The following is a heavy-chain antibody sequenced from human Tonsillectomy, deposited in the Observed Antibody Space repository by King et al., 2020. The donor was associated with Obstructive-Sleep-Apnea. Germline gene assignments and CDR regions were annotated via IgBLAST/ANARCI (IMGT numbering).Heavy chain of an antibody. CDR1: GFTFGEYA. J-gene: IGHJ6*02. Sequence: VQLVESGGGLVQPGRSLRLSCTASGFTFGEYAMSWFRQAPGKGLEWVGFIRSKAHGGTREHAASVKGRFIISRDDSESIAYLQMNSLKTEDTAVYYCTRGYGAAKWDGMDVWGQGTTVTVSS. V-gene: IGHV3-49*03. D-gene: IGHD2-15*01. CDR3: TRGYGAAKWDGMDV. CDR2: IRSKAHGGTR.